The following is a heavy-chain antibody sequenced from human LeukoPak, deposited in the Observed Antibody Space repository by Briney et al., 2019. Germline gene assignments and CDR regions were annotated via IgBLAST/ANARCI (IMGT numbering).Heavy chain of an antibody. CDR2: INWNGGST. CDR3: ARWGTYCSGGSCYLSYYYYYYMDV. V-gene: IGHV3-20*04. Sequence: PGGSLRLSCAASGFTFDDYGMSWVRQAPGKGLEWVSGINWNGGSTGYADSVKGRFTISRDNAKNSLYLQMNSLRAEDTALCYCARWGTYCSGGSCYLSYYYYYYMDVWGKGTTVTVSS. CDR1: GFTFDDYG. J-gene: IGHJ6*03. D-gene: IGHD2-15*01.